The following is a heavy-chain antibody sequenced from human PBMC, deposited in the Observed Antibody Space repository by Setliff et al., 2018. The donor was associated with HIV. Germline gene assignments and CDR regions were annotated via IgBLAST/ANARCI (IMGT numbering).Heavy chain of an antibody. CDR3: AKDIYGGHFYYFDY. J-gene: IGHJ4*02. Sequence: GGSLRLSCTASGFTFDDYAMHWVRQAPGKGLECVSGISWNSVSIGYADSVKGRFPISRDNSKNSLYLQMNNLRGEDTALYYCAKDIYGGHFYYFDYWGQGTLVTVSS. V-gene: IGHV3-9*01. CDR1: GFTFDDYA. D-gene: IGHD4-17*01. CDR2: ISWNSVSI.